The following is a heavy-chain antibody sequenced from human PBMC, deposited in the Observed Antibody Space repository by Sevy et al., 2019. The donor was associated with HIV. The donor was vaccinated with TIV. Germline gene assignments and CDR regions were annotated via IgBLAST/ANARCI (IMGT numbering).Heavy chain of an antibody. CDR1: GGSISSGGYY. CDR2: IYYSGST. V-gene: IGHV4-31*03. J-gene: IGHJ3*02. Sequence: SETLSLTCTVSGGSISSGGYYWSWIRQHPGKGLEWIGYIYYSGSTYYNPSLKSRVTITVDTSKNQFSLRLSSVTAADTAVYYCARDRGYGSSTSCQDAFDIGGQGTMVTDSS. CDR3: ARDRGYGSSTSCQDAFDI. D-gene: IGHD2-2*03.